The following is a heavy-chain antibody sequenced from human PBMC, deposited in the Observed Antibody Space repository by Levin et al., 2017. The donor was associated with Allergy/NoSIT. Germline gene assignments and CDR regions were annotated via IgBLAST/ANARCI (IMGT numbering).Heavy chain of an antibody. D-gene: IGHD3-9*01. CDR3: AVTGYYPGVGWFDP. V-gene: IGHV4-34*01. CDR1: GGSFSGYY. CDR2: INHSGST. Sequence: SETLSLTCAVYGGSFSGYYWSWIRQPPGKGLEWIGEINHSGSTNYNPSLKSRVTISVDTSKNQFSLKLSSVTAADTAVYYCAVTGYYPGVGWFDPWGQGTLVTVSS. J-gene: IGHJ5*02.